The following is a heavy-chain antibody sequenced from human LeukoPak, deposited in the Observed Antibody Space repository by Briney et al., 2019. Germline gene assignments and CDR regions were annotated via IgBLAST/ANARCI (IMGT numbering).Heavy chain of an antibody. CDR3: ARAIKPLRFLEWSGFDP. Sequence: GGSLRLSCAASGFTFSDYYMSWIRQAPGKGPEWVSYISSSGSTIYYADSVKGRFTISRDNAKNSLYLQMNSLRAEDTAVYYCARAIKPLRFLEWSGFDPWGQGTLVTVSS. CDR1: GFTFSDYY. V-gene: IGHV3-11*04. D-gene: IGHD3-3*01. J-gene: IGHJ5*02. CDR2: ISSSGSTI.